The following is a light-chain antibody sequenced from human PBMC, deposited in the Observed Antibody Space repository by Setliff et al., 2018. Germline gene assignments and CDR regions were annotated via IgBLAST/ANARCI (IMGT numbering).Light chain of an antibody. CDR3: NSYGSSRTYV. CDR2: EVS. CDR1: SSDIGGYNF. V-gene: IGLV2-14*01. J-gene: IGLJ1*01. Sequence: QSVLTQPASVSGSPGQSITISCTGTSSDIGGYNFVSWYQKHPGRAPKLLIYEVSDRPSGVSNRFSGSKSGTTASLTISGLQTEDEADYYCNSYGSSRTYVFGTGTKV.